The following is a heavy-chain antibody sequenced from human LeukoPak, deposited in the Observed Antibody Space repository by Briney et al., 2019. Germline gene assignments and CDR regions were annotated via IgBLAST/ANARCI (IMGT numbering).Heavy chain of an antibody. CDR2: IYYSGST. CDR3: ARAYDILTGRKGYFDY. CDR1: GGSISSYY. J-gene: IGHJ4*02. V-gene: IGHV4-59*01. D-gene: IGHD3-9*01. Sequence: PSETLSLTCTVSGGSISSYYWSWIRQPPGKGLEWIGYIYYSGSTNYNPSLKSRVTISVDTSKNQFSLKLSSVTAADTAVYYCARAYDILTGRKGYFDYWGQGTLVTVSS.